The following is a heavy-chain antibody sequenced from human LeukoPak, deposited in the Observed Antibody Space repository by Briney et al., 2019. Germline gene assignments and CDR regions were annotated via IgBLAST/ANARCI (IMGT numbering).Heavy chain of an antibody. Sequence: VASVKVSCKASGYTFTGYYMHWVRQAPGQGLEWMGGIIPIFGTANYAQKFQGRVTITADESTSTAYMELSSLRSEDTAVYYCARDGHSSSSDAFDIWGQGTMVTVSS. J-gene: IGHJ3*02. V-gene: IGHV1-69*13. CDR3: ARDGHSSSSDAFDI. CDR1: GYTFTGYY. D-gene: IGHD6-6*01. CDR2: IIPIFGTA.